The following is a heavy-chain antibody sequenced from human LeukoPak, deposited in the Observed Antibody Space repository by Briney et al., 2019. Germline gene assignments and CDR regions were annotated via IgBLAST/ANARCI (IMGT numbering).Heavy chain of an antibody. J-gene: IGHJ4*02. D-gene: IGHD2-2*01. CDR1: GGSINSSSYY. Sequence: SETLSLTCTVSGGSINSSSYYWGWIRQPPGKGLEWIGSIYYSGSTYYNPSLKSRVTISVDTSKNQFSLNLSSVTAADTAVYSCATDSAMAFFDYWGQGTLVTVSS. CDR3: ATDSAMAFFDY. V-gene: IGHV4-39*07. CDR2: IYYSGST.